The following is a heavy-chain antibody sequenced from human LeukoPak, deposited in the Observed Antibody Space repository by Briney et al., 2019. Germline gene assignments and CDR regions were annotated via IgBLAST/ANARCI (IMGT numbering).Heavy chain of an antibody. CDR3: ARVSTAYSSSCDY. J-gene: IGHJ4*02. V-gene: IGHV1-2*02. CDR1: GYTFTGYY. CDR2: INPNSGGT. D-gene: IGHD6-6*01. Sequence: GASVKVSCKASGYTFTGYYMHWVRQAPGQGLEWMGWINPNSGGTNYAQKFQGRVTMTRDTSISTAYMELSRLRSDDTAVYYCARVSTAYSSSCDYWGQGTLVTVSS.